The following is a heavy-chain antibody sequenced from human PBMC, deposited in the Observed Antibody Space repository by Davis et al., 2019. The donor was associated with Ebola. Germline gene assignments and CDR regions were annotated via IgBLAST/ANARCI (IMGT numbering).Heavy chain of an antibody. Sequence: GESLKISCAASGFTFDDYAMTWVRQAPGKGLEWVGFIRSKGYGGKTQYAATVRGRFTISRDDSNNIAYLQMNSLKIDDTAVYYCARDLKEPRPSYYYGMDVWGQGTTVTVSS. CDR3: ARDLKEPRPSYYYGMDV. CDR2: IRSKGYGGKT. D-gene: IGHD6-6*01. J-gene: IGHJ6*02. V-gene: IGHV3-49*04. CDR1: GFTFDDYA.